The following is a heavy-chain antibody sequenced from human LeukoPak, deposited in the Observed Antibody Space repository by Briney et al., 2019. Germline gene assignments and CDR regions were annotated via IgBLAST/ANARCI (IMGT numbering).Heavy chain of an antibody. J-gene: IGHJ4*02. V-gene: IGHV4-30-2*01. CDR3: ARVAGGFGELLSYYFDY. CDR1: GGSISSGGYY. CDR2: IYHSGST. Sequence: PSQTLSLTCTVPGGSISSGGYYWSWIRQPPGKGLEWIGYIYHSGSTYYNPSLKGRVTISVDRSKNQFSLKLSSVTAADTAVYYCARVAGGFGELLSYYFDYWGQGTLVTVSS. D-gene: IGHD3-10*01.